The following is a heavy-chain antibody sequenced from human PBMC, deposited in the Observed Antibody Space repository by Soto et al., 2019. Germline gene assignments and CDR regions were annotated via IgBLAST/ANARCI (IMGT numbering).Heavy chain of an antibody. D-gene: IGHD2-8*02. Sequence: PSETLSLTCDVSGASIKSDTWWTWVRQSPGKGLEWIGEIYHNGRAFDNPSLKGRVTISIDKSNNQFSLNLTSVTAADTAVYYCARAVSVLVAKGFDLWGQGTLVTVSS. CDR1: GASIKSDTW. V-gene: IGHV4-4*02. CDR2: IYHNGRA. CDR3: ARAVSVLVAKGFDL. J-gene: IGHJ4*02.